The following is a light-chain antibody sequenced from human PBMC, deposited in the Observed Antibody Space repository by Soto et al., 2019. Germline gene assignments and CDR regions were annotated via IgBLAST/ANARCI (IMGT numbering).Light chain of an antibody. J-gene: IGKJ1*01. CDR1: QSVCSRC. Sequence: ETVLTQSPGTLSLSPGERVTLSCRASQSVCSRCLAWYQQKPGQSPRLLIYGASSRATGIPDRFSGSGSGTDFTLTISRLEPEDFAVYYCQHYGTTPWTFGQGTKGAIK. V-gene: IGKV3-20*01. CDR2: GAS. CDR3: QHYGTTPWT.